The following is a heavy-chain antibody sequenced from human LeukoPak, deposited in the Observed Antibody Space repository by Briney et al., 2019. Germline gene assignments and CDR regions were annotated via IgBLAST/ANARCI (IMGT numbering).Heavy chain of an antibody. V-gene: IGHV3-23*01. D-gene: IGHD3-10*01. CDR1: GFTVSSNY. CDR2: ISGSGGST. J-gene: IGHJ5*02. CDR3: AKAGGSGSLSWFDP. Sequence: GGSLRLSCAASGFTVSSNYMSWVRQAPGKGLEWVSAISGSGGSTYYADSVKGRFTISRDNSKNTLYLQMNSLRAEDTAVYYCAKAGGSGSLSWFDPWGQGTLVTVSS.